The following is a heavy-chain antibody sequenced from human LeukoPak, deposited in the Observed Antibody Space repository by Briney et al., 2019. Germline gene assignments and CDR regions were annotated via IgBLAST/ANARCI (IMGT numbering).Heavy chain of an antibody. CDR3: ARVEVPRDINDWCLDL. J-gene: IGHJ2*01. Sequence: SETLSLTCTVSGYSIAHGFFWAWIRQPPGGGLEWIGSLYHSGTTYYNTSLKSRISTSVDTSKNQFSLKLRLVTAADTAVYYCARVEVPRDINDWCLDLWGRGTLVTVSS. CDR2: LYHSGTT. V-gene: IGHV4-38-2*02. CDR1: GYSIAHGFF. D-gene: IGHD2-15*01.